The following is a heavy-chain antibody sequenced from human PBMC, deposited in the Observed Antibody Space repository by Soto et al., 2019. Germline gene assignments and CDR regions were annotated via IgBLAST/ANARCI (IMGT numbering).Heavy chain of an antibody. CDR1: GFTLTTNGVG. Sequence: QITLKESGPTLVKPRETLTLTCTFSGFTLTTNGVGVGWIRQTRGKALEWLALIYWNGDLRYSPSLNNRLTITKDTSKNQVVLTMTDMDPVDTATYYCAHRRVAARPDAFGIWGQGAMVSVSS. D-gene: IGHD6-6*01. V-gene: IGHV2-5*01. J-gene: IGHJ3*02. CDR3: AHRRVAARPDAFGI. CDR2: IYWNGDL.